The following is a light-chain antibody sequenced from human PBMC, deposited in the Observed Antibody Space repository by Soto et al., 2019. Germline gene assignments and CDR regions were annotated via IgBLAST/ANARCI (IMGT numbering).Light chain of an antibody. CDR2: DGS. J-gene: IGKJ2*01. Sequence: EIVLTQSPATLSLSPGERATLSCRASQSISSYLAWYQQKPGQAPRLLISDGSNRATGIPARFSGSGSETDFTLTISSLEPEDFAVYYCQHRSTWPYTFGQGTKLEIK. V-gene: IGKV3-11*01. CDR3: QHRSTWPYT. CDR1: QSISSY.